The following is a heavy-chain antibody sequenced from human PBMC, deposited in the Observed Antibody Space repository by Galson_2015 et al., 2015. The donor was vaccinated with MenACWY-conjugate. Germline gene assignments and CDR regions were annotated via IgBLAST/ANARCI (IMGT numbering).Heavy chain of an antibody. CDR1: GFIFNTYG. V-gene: IGHV3-74*01. CDR2: INPGRSST. CDR3: AKSRGASFYLDS. D-gene: IGHD1-26*01. Sequence: SLRLSCAASGFIFNTYGMHWVRQAPGKGLEWVSRINPGRSSTTYADSVKDRVTITRDTAKNTLYLQMNSLRPDDTAVFYCAKSRGASFYLDSWGQGTLVTVSS. J-gene: IGHJ4*02.